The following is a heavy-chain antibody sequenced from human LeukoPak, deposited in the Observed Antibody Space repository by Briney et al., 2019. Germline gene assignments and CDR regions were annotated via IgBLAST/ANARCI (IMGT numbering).Heavy chain of an antibody. D-gene: IGHD6-6*01. CDR1: GFTFSSYA. Sequence: PGGSLRLSCAASGFTFSSYAMSWVRQAPGKGLEWVSAISGSGGSTYYADSVKGRFTISRDNSKNTLYLQMNSLRAEDTAVYYCAKGRYSSSSGDYFDYWGQGTLVTVSS. V-gene: IGHV3-23*01. CDR2: ISGSGGST. J-gene: IGHJ4*02. CDR3: AKGRYSSSSGDYFDY.